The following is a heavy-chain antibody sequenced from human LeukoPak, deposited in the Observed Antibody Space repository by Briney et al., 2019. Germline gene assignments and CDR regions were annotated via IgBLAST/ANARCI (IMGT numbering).Heavy chain of an antibody. Sequence: GGSLRLSCAASGFTFSSYSMNWVRQAPGKGLEWVSYISSSTNTIYYGESVKGRFTISRDNAQNSLYLQMSSLRDGDTAVYYCARDRTFKDAFDMWGQGTMVTVSS. CDR2: ISSSTNTI. CDR3: ARDRTFKDAFDM. J-gene: IGHJ3*02. V-gene: IGHV3-48*02. D-gene: IGHD1-1*01. CDR1: GFTFSSYS.